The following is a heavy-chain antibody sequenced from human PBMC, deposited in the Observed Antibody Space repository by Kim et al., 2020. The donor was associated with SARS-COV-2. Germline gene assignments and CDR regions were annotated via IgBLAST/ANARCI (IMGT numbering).Heavy chain of an antibody. CDR3: ARGRQTTGYSSGWYLDY. V-gene: IGHV3-11*06. CDR2: ISSSSSYT. J-gene: IGHJ4*02. Sequence: GGSLRLSCAASGFTFSDYYMSWIRQAPGKGLEWVSYISSSSSYTNYADSVKGRFTISRDNAKNSLYLQMNSLRAEDTAVYYCARGRQTTGYSSGWYLDYWGQGTLVTVSS. CDR1: GFTFSDYY. D-gene: IGHD6-19*01.